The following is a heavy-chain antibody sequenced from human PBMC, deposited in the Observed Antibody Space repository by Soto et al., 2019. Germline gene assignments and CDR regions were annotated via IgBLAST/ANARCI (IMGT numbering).Heavy chain of an antibody. D-gene: IGHD2-2*01. V-gene: IGHV4-59*01. CDR2: IYYSGST. CDR3: ARVTPPDAYCSSTSCLSYGMDV. CDR1: GGSISSYY. Sequence: KPSETLSLTCTVSGGSISSYYWSWIRQPPGKGLEWIGYIYYSGSTNYNPSLKSRVTISVDTSKNQFSLKLSSVTAADTAVYYCARVTPPDAYCSSTSCLSYGMDVWGQGTTVTVSS. J-gene: IGHJ6*02.